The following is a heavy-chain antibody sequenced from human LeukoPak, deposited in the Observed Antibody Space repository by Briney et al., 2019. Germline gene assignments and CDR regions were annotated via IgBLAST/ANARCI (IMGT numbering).Heavy chain of an antibody. CDR2: ISAYNGNT. CDR1: GGTFSSYA. J-gene: IGHJ4*02. Sequence: ASVKVSCKASGGTFSSYAISWVRQAPGQGLEWMGWISAYNGNTNYAQKLQGRVTMTTDTSTSTAYMELRSLRSDDTAVYYCARDPSIAAAGIFDYWGQGTLVTVSS. D-gene: IGHD6-13*01. V-gene: IGHV1-18*01. CDR3: ARDPSIAAAGIFDY.